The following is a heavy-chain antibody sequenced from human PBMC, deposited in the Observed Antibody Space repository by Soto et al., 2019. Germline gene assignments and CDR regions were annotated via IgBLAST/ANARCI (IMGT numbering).Heavy chain of an antibody. CDR2: VSGGGDNT. CDR1: GFTFSSYA. D-gene: IGHD3-10*01. J-gene: IGHJ3*02. V-gene: IGHV3-23*01. Sequence: EVQLLESGGGSVQPGGSLRLSCAASGFTFSSYAMGWVRQAPGKGLEWVSTVSGGGDNTYYADPVKGRFTISRDNSKNTLDLEMNSLRVEDTAVYYCAKMYYYGSGRAFDIWGQGKMVTVSS. CDR3: AKMYYYGSGRAFDI.